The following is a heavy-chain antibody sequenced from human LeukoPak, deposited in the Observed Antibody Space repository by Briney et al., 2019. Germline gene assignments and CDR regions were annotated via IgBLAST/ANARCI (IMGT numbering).Heavy chain of an antibody. V-gene: IGHV1-18*01. J-gene: IGHJ6*02. CDR2: ISAYNGNT. CDR1: GYTFTSYG. D-gene: IGHD6-6*01. Sequence: ASVKVSCKASGYTFTSYGISWVRQAPGQGLEWMGWISAYNGNTNYAQKLQGRVTMTTDTSTSTAYMELRSLRSDDTAVYYCARDRSSSSLYYYGMDVWGQGTTVTVSS. CDR3: ARDRSSSSLYYYGMDV.